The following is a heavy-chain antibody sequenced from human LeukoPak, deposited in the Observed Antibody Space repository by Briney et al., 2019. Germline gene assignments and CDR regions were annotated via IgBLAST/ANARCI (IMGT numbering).Heavy chain of an antibody. CDR3: ARVDVRLLESLRLDAFDI. V-gene: IGHV3-21*01. CDR1: GFTFSSYS. J-gene: IGHJ3*02. D-gene: IGHD3-3*01. CDR2: ISSSSSYI. Sequence: KTGGSLRLSCAASGFTFSSYSMNWVRQAPGKGLEWVSSISSSSSYIYYADSVKGRFTISRDNSKNSLYLQMNSLRAEATVVYYCARVDVRLLESLRLDAFDIWGQGTMVTVSS.